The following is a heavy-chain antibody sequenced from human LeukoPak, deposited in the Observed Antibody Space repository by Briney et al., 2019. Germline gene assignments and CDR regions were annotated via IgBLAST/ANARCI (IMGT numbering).Heavy chain of an antibody. CDR1: GXSISSYY. Sequence: SETLSLTCTVSGXSISSYYWSWIRQPPGKGLEWIGNIYDRGSTKYNPSLKSRVTISVDTSKNQFSLRLSSVTAADTAAYYCARGRTFDNWGQGTLVTVSS. CDR2: IYDRGST. CDR3: ARGRTFDN. J-gene: IGHJ4*02. V-gene: IGHV4-59*01.